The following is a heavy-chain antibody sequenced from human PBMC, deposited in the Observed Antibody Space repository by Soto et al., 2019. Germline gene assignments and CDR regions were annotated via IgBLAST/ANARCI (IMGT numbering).Heavy chain of an antibody. J-gene: IGHJ4*02. D-gene: IGHD3-10*01. Sequence: EVQLVESGGGLVQPGGSLRLSCAASGFTVSSNYMSWVRQAPGKGLEWVSVIYSGGSTYYADSVKGRFTISRDNSKNTLYLQMNSLRAEDTAVYYCARGGAGPGLDFDYWGQGTLVTVSS. CDR1: GFTVSSNY. CDR2: IYSGGST. V-gene: IGHV3-66*01. CDR3: ARGGAGPGLDFDY.